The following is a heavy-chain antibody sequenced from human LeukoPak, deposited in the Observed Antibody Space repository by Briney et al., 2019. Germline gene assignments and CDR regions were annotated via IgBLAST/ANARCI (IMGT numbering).Heavy chain of an antibody. CDR2: TYYRSKWYN. D-gene: IGHD4-17*01. J-gene: IGHJ4*02. Sequence: SQTLTLTCAISGDSVSSNRAAWNWIRQSPSRGLEWLGRTYYRSKWYNNYAVSVKSRITINSDTSKNQFSLQLNSVTPEDTAVYYCAREAHGDQDFDYWGQGTLVTVSS. CDR1: GDSVSSNRAA. V-gene: IGHV6-1*01. CDR3: AREAHGDQDFDY.